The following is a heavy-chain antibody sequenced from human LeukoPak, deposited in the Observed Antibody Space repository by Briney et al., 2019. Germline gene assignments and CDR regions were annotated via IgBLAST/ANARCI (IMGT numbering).Heavy chain of an antibody. Sequence: SETLSLTCAVYGGSFSGYYWSWIRQPPGKGLEWIGEINHSGSTNYNPSLKSRVTISVDTSKNQFSLRLSSVTAADTAVYYCARVDAYSSPALFDYWGQGTLVTVSS. J-gene: IGHJ4*02. V-gene: IGHV4-34*01. CDR2: INHSGST. CDR1: GGSFSGYY. D-gene: IGHD6-13*01. CDR3: ARVDAYSSPALFDY.